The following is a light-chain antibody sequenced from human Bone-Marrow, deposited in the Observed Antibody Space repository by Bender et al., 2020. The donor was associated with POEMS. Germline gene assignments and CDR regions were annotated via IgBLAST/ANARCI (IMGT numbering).Light chain of an antibody. CDR1: KVGDKY. J-gene: IGLJ2*01. V-gene: IGLV3-1*01. CDR3: QTWDSSTGMV. CDR2: QDR. Sequence: YELVQPPSVSVSPGQTTSITCSGEKVGDKYVSWYQQKPGRSPILVIYQDRKRPSGIPERFSGSNSGNAATLTISGTQAMDEADYYCQTWDSSTGMVFGGGTKLTVL.